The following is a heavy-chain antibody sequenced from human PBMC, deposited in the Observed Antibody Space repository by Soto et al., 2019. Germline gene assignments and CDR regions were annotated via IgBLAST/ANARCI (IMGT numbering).Heavy chain of an antibody. J-gene: IGHJ6*02. D-gene: IGHD2-2*01. CDR2: IYTSGST. V-gene: IGHV4-4*07. Sequence: SETLSLTCTVSGGSIRSYNWYCIRKPAPPGLEWIGSIYTSGSTNYNPSLKSRVTMSVDTSKNQFSLKLSSVTAADTAVYYCARGDIVVAPAATGLYHYYSGMDVWGQGTTVT. CDR1: GGSIRSYN. CDR3: ARGDIVVAPAATGLYHYYSGMDV.